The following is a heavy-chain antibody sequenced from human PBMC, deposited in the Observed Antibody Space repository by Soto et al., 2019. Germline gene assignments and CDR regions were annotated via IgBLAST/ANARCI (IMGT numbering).Heavy chain of an antibody. CDR3: ARMERYSSSWFRVDY. Sequence: GGSLRLSCAASGFTFSSYGMHWVRQAPGKGLEWVAVISYDGSNKYYADSVKTRLTISKDTSKNQVVLTMTNMDPVDTATYYCARMERYSSSWFRVDYWGQGALVTVSS. CDR1: GFTFSSYG. V-gene: IGHV3-30*03. J-gene: IGHJ4*02. CDR2: ISYDGSNK. D-gene: IGHD6-13*01.